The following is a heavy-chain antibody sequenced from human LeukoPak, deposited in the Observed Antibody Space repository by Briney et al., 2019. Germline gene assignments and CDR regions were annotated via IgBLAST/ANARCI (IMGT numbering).Heavy chain of an antibody. D-gene: IGHD2-8*02. CDR1: GASINDYH. CDR3: ARGGFPNTGGFYP. CDR2: ISDTGDT. V-gene: IGHV4-59*12. J-gene: IGHJ5*02. Sequence: SETLSLTCTVSGASINDYHWSWMRQPPEGGLEWISFISDTGDTNHNPSLKSRLTMSADTSKKQLSPKLTSVTAADTAVYYCARGGFPNTGGFYPWGQGILVIVSS.